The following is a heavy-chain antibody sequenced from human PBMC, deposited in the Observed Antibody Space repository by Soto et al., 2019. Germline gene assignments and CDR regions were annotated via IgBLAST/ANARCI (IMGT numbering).Heavy chain of an antibody. CDR3: ARGRRGERPHYYYYGMDV. J-gene: IGHJ6*02. CDR1: GGTFSSYA. D-gene: IGHD3-16*01. CDR2: IIPILGIA. Sequence: ASVKVSCKASGGTFSSYAISWVRQAPGQGLEWMGRIIPILGIANYAQKFQGRVTITADKSTSTAYMELSSLRSEDTAVYYCARGRRGERPHYYYYGMDVWGQGTTVTVSS. V-gene: IGHV1-69*04.